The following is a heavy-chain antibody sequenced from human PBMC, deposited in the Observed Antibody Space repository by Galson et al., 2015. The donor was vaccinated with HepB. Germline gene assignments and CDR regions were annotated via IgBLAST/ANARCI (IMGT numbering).Heavy chain of an antibody. CDR3: ARDNWSGAFDI. V-gene: IGHV3-7*03. Sequence: SLRLSCAASAFTFSSYWMGWVRQTPGKGLEWVANIKGDGSEKNYVDSVKGRFTISRDNAKNSLYLQMNSLRVEDTAVYYCARDNWSGAFDIWGQGTMVTVSS. D-gene: IGHD1-20*01. J-gene: IGHJ3*02. CDR1: AFTFSSYW. CDR2: IKGDGSEK.